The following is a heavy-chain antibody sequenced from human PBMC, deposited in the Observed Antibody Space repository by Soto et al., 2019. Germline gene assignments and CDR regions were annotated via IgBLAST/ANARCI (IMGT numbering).Heavy chain of an antibody. D-gene: IGHD3-9*01. V-gene: IGHV4-59*01. CDR3: ARGDILTGYYWFDP. Sequence: SEPLSITCTVSGGSIISYYWGWIRQPPGKGLEWIGYIYYSGSTNYNPSLKSRVTISVDTSKNQFSLKLSSVTAADTAVYYCARGDILTGYYWFDPWGQGTLVTVSS. J-gene: IGHJ5*02. CDR2: IYYSGST. CDR1: GGSIISYY.